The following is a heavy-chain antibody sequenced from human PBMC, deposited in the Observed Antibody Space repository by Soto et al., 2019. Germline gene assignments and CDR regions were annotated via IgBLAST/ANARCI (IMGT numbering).Heavy chain of an antibody. D-gene: IGHD1-26*01. CDR2: ISPYDGST. Sequence: QVQLVQSGAEVKKPGASVKVSCKASGFTFNNYFFHWVRQAPRQGLEWMGIISPYDGSTNYEQSFQGRVTMSSDTSTSTVYMELSSLRSEETDVYYCARGDGRGSTGFYYYYGMDVWGHGTTVTVSS. CDR3: ARGDGRGSTGFYYYYGMDV. CDR1: GFTFNNYF. V-gene: IGHV1-46*02. J-gene: IGHJ6*02.